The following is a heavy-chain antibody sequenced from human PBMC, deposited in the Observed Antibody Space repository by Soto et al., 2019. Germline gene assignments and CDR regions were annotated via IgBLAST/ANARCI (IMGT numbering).Heavy chain of an antibody. CDR2: ISPYTDDP. Sequence: QGQLVQSGVEVKKPGASVKVSCTASGNTFTNFGVTWVRQAPGQGLEWMGWISPYTDDPSYAQKFQGRVTMTIDPSTRTADLDLRRLTSDDTAVYYCARVIPGPEAWFHPWGQGTLVTVSS. D-gene: IGHD2-2*01. CDR1: GNTFTNFG. J-gene: IGHJ5*02. CDR3: ARVIPGPEAWFHP. V-gene: IGHV1-18*01.